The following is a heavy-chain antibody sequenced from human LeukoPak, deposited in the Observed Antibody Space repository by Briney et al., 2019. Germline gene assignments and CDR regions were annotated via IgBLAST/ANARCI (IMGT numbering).Heavy chain of an antibody. D-gene: IGHD3-22*01. J-gene: IGHJ4*02. Sequence: PSETLSLTCAVSGYSISSGYYWGWIRQPPGKGLEWIGSIYHSGSTYYNPSLKSRVTISVDTSKNQFSLKLSSVTAADTAVYYCARQELVVVIHYWGLGTLVTVSS. V-gene: IGHV4-38-2*01. CDR1: GYSISSGYY. CDR3: ARQELVVVIHY. CDR2: IYHSGST.